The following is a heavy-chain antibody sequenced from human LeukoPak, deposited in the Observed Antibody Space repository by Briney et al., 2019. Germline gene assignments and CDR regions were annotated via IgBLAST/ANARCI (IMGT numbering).Heavy chain of an antibody. CDR3: AKDQNTVATAPFDY. J-gene: IGHJ4*02. D-gene: IGHD4-17*01. CDR1: GFTFSSYA. V-gene: IGHV3-23*01. Sequence: PGGSLRLSCAASGFTFSSYAMSWVRQAPGKGLEWVSAINSAVSTYYGDSVRGRFTISRDNSKNVLYLQMNSLGAEDTALYYCAKDQNTVATAPFDYWGQGTLVTVSS. CDR2: INSAVST.